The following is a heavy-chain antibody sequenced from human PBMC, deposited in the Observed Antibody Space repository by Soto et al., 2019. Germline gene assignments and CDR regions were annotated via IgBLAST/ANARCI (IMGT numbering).Heavy chain of an antibody. D-gene: IGHD3-3*01. V-gene: IGHV3-48*01. CDR2: IRGSGSTK. CDR1: GFTFSSYG. CDR3: VGGYNFDY. Sequence: GGSLSLSCAASGFTFSSYGMHWVRQAPGKGLEWVSVIRGSGSTKYYADSVKGRFTISRDNAKSSLYLQMHSLRAEDTAVYYCVGGYNFDYWGQGALVTVSS. J-gene: IGHJ4*02.